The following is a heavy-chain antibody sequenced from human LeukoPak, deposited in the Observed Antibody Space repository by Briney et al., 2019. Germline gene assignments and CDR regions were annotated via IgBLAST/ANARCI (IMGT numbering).Heavy chain of an antibody. CDR2: ISGSGGST. CDR3: AKDRRYSYGTPGDWFDP. D-gene: IGHD5-18*01. CDR1: GFTFSSYA. J-gene: IGHJ5*02. Sequence: GGSLRLSCATSGFTFSSYAMSWVRQAPGKGLEWVSAISGSGGSTYYADSVKGRFTISRDNSKNTLYLQMNSLRAEDTAVYYCAKDRRYSYGTPGDWFDPWGQGTLVTVSS. V-gene: IGHV3-23*01.